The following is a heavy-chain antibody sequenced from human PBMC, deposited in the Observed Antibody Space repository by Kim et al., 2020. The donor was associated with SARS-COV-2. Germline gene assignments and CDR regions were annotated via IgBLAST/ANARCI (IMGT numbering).Heavy chain of an antibody. D-gene: IGHD3-10*01. Sequence: GGSLRHSCAASGFTFSSYGMHWVRQAPGKGLEWVAVIWYDGSNKYYADSVKGRFTISRDNSKNTLYLQMNSLRAEDTAVYYCARDYSYYGSGSIYWGQGTLVTVSS. CDR2: IWYDGSNK. CDR1: GFTFSSYG. J-gene: IGHJ4*02. V-gene: IGHV3-33*01. CDR3: ARDYSYYGSGSIY.